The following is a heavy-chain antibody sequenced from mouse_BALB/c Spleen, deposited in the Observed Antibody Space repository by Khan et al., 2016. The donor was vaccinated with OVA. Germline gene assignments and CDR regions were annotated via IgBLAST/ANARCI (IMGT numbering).Heavy chain of an antibody. D-gene: IGHD2-13*01. CDR2: ISYSGST. CDR3: ARSPPVGDLWFAY. Sequence: EVQLQESGPGPVKPSQSLSLTCTVTGYSITSDYAWNWIRQFPGNKLEWMGYISYSGSTSYNPSLKSRISITRDTSKNQFFLQLNSVTTEDTATXDGARSPPVGDLWFAYWGQGTLVTVSA. V-gene: IGHV3-2*02. CDR1: GYSITSDYA. J-gene: IGHJ3*01.